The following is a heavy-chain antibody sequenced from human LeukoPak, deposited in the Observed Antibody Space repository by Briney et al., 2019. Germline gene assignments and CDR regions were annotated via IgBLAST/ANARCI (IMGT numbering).Heavy chain of an antibody. D-gene: IGHD4-23*01. V-gene: IGHV3-53*01. J-gene: IGHJ4*02. CDR2: IYSGGST. CDR1: GFTVSSNY. CDR3: AKDPGGNPTEDY. Sequence: GGSLRLSCAAPGFTVSSNYVSWVRQAPGKGLEWVSVIYSGGSTYYADSVKGRFTISRDNSKNTLYLQMNSLRAEDTAVYYCAKDPGGNPTEDYWGQGTLVTVSS.